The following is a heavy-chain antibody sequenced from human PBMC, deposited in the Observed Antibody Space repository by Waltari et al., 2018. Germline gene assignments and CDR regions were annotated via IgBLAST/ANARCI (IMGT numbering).Heavy chain of an antibody. CDR2: IEYSGRT. CDR3: ARRGAAAGTDY. CDR1: GGSISSSSYY. D-gene: IGHD6-13*01. Sequence: QLQLQESGPGLVKPSETLSLTCTVSGGSISSSSYYWGWIRQPPGKGWEWIGSIEYSGRTYYNPSHKRRVTISVDTAKNQFSLKLSSVTAADMAVYYCARRGAAAGTDYWGQGTLVTVSS. V-gene: IGHV4-39*01. J-gene: IGHJ4*02.